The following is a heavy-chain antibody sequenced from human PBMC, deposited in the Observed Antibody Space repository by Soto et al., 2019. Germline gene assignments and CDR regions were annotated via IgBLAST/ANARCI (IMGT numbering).Heavy chain of an antibody. D-gene: IGHD6-13*01. Sequence: QPVGSLRLSCAASGFTFRSYSMNWVRQAPGKGLEWVSYVSISGTAIYYADSVKGRFTISRDGAKNSLYLQMNSLRDEDTSVYYCARDNGIAGSFDPWGQGALVTVSS. CDR1: GFTFRSYS. V-gene: IGHV3-48*02. J-gene: IGHJ5*02. CDR3: ARDNGIAGSFDP. CDR2: VSISGTAI.